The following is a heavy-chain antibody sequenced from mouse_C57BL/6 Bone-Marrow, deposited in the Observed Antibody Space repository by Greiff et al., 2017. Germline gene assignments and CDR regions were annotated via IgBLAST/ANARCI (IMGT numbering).Heavy chain of an antibody. J-gene: IGHJ4*01. D-gene: IGHD1-1*01. CDR2: IDPETGGT. Sequence: VQLQQSGAELVRPGASVTLSCKASGYTFTDYEMHWVKQTPVHGLEWIGAIDPETGGTAYNQKFKGKAILTADKSSSTAYMERRSLTSEDSAVYYCTKITTVVANYAMDYWGQGTSVTVSS. CDR3: TKITTVVANYAMDY. V-gene: IGHV1-15*01. CDR1: GYTFTDYE.